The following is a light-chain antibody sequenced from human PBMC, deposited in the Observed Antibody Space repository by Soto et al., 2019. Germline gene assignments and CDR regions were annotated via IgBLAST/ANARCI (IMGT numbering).Light chain of an antibody. J-gene: IGKJ4*01. Sequence: DIVMAQSPDSLAVSLGERATINCKSSQSVLYSSNNKNYLAWYQQKRGQPPKLLIAWASTRESGVPDRFSGSGSATDFTLTISSLQAEDVAVYYGQHYYSSPLTFGGGTKVEIK. CDR1: QSVLYSSNNKNY. CDR2: WAS. V-gene: IGKV4-1*01. CDR3: QHYYSSPLT.